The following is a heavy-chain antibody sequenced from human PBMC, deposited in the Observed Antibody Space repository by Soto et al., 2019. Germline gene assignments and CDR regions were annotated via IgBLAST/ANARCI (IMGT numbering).Heavy chain of an antibody. J-gene: IGHJ4*02. CDR2: IKQDGSEK. CDR1: GFTFRSYW. V-gene: IGHV3-7*01. CDR3: AREAHAPFYSADY. Sequence: GGSLRLSCAASGFTFRSYWMSWVRQAPGKGLEWVANIKQDGSEKYYVDSVKGRFTISRDNAKNSLYLQMNSLRAEDTAVYYCAREAHAPFYSADYWGQGTPVTVSS. D-gene: IGHD4-4*01.